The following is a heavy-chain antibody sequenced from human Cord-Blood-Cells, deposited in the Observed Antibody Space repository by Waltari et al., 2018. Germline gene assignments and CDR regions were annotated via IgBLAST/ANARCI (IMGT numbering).Heavy chain of an antibody. V-gene: IGHV4-39*07. CDR2: IYYSGSN. J-gene: IGHJ3*02. D-gene: IGHD2-15*01. CDR1: GGSISSSSYY. CDR3: VRVVAATPAFDI. Sequence: QLQLQESGPGLVKPSETLSLTCTVPGGSISSSSYYWGWIRQPPGKGLEWIGSIYYSGSNYYNPSLKSRVTISVDTSKNQFSLKLSSVTAADTAVYYCVRVVAATPAFDIWGQGTMVTVSS.